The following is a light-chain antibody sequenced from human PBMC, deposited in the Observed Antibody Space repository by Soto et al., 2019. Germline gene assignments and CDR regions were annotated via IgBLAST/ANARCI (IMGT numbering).Light chain of an antibody. CDR3: QQYGSSPT. CDR1: QSVSSN. J-gene: IGKJ1*01. CDR2: GAS. V-gene: IGKV3D-15*02. Sequence: IVLTQSPATLSVSPGERATLSCRASQSVSSNLAWYQQKPGQAPRLLISGASTRATGVPARFSGSGSGTEFTLTITSLQSEDFAVYYCQQYGSSPTFGQGTKVDIK.